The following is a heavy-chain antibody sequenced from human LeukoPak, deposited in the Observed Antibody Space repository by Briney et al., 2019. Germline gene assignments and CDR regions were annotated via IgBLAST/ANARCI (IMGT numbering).Heavy chain of an antibody. D-gene: IGHD4-17*01. J-gene: IGHJ4*02. CDR2: IYYSGSS. Sequence: SQTLSLTCTVSGGSISSGGYYWSWIRQHPGKGLEWIGYIYYSGSSYYNPSLKSRVTISVDTSKNQFSLKLTSVTAADTAVYYCARDGYGDSPFDYWGQGTLVTVSS. CDR1: GGSISSGGYY. V-gene: IGHV4-31*03. CDR3: ARDGYGDSPFDY.